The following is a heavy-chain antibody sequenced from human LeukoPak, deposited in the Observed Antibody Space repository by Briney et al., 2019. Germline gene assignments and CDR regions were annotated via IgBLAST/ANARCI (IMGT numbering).Heavy chain of an antibody. CDR2: IIDNGDVI. V-gene: IGHV3-21*05. Sequence: PGGSLRLSCAASGFIFRSYSMNWVRQVPGKGLEWISYIIDNGDVIYYADSVKGRFTISKDNAKNSLYLQMNSLRAEDTAVYYCARDRTMTTVTTLSDYWGQGTLVTVSS. D-gene: IGHD4-17*01. CDR3: ARDRTMTTVTTLSDY. J-gene: IGHJ4*02. CDR1: GFIFRSYS.